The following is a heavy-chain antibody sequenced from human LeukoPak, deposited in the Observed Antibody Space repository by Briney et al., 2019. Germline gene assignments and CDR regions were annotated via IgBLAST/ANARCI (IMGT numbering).Heavy chain of an antibody. CDR1: GFIFSNYA. Sequence: GGSLILSCAASGFIFSNYAMRWVRQAPGKGLEWVSAISGGGNTFYADSVKGRFTISRDNSKNTLYLQMNSLRAEDTAVYYCAKDRTAGYDGLVDYWGQGTLVTVSS. V-gene: IGHV3-23*01. CDR3: AKDRTAGYDGLVDY. J-gene: IGHJ4*02. CDR2: ISGGGNT. D-gene: IGHD5-12*01.